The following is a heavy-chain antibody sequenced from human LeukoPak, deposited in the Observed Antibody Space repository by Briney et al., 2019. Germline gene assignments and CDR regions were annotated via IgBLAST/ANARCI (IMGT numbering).Heavy chain of an antibody. CDR1: GGFISSGGYY. CDR3: ARTSTVTTAFDI. D-gene: IGHD4-11*01. J-gene: IGHJ5*02. V-gene: IGHV4-61*02. Sequence: SETLSLTCSVSGGFISSGGYYWSWLRQPAGKGLEGIGRIYTGGSTNYNPSLKSRVTMSVDTSKNQFSLKLTSVTAADTAVYYCARTSTVTTAFDIWGQGTLVTVSS. CDR2: IYTGGST.